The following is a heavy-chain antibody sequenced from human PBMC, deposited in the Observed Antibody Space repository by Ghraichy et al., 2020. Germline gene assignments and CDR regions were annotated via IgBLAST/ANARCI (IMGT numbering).Heavy chain of an antibody. CDR1: GYTFTSYD. D-gene: IGHD2-8*01. V-gene: IGHV1-8*01. CDR3: ARPRDCTNGVCYPDFDY. Sequence: ASVKVSCKTSGYTFTSYDINWVRQATGQGLERMGWMNPNSGNTGYAQKFQGRVTMTKNTSISTAYMELSSLRSEDAAIYYCARPRDCTNGVCYPDFDYWGQGTLVTVSS. CDR2: MNPNSGNT. J-gene: IGHJ4*02.